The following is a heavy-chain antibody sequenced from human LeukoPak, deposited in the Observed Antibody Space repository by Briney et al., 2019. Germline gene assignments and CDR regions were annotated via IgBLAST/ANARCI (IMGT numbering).Heavy chain of an antibody. D-gene: IGHD2-2*01. V-gene: IGHV4-39*01. J-gene: IGHJ4*02. CDR2: IYYTGSA. Sequence: PSETLSLTCAVSGGSVSGGKDFWGWIRQPSGKGLEWIGNIYYTGSAYYNPSLKSRVTISADTSKNEFSLNLRSVTAADTAVYYCARRGITYSTSFFEYWGQGKLVTVSS. CDR3: ARRGITYSTSFFEY. CDR1: GGSVSGGKDF.